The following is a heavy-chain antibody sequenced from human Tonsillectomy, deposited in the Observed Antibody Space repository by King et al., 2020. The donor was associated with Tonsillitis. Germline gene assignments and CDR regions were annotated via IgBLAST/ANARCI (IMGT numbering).Heavy chain of an antibody. Sequence: VQLQQWGAGLLKPSETLSLTCAVYGGSFSGYYCSWLRQPPGKGLEWIGEINHSGNTNYKPSLKGRVTISIDTSKNQFSLKMSSVTAADTAVYYCVSGYSSHFDYWGQGALVTVSS. D-gene: IGHD4-11*01. V-gene: IGHV4-34*01. CDR3: VSGYSSHFDY. CDR2: INHSGNT. CDR1: GGSFSGYY. J-gene: IGHJ4*02.